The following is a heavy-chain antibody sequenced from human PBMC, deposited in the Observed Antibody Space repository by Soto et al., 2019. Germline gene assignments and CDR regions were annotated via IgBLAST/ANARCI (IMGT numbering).Heavy chain of an antibody. CDR3: ARERVGGVPAAVRYFDY. J-gene: IGHJ4*02. D-gene: IGHD2-2*01. V-gene: IGHV1-69*01. CDR2: IIPIFGTA. Sequence: QVQLVQSGAEVKKPGSSVKVSCKASGGTFSSYAISWVRQAPGQGLEWMGGIIPIFGTANYAQKFQGRVTITADESTSTAYMELSSLRSEDTAVYYCARERVGGVPAAVRYFDYWGQGTLVTVSS. CDR1: GGTFSSYA.